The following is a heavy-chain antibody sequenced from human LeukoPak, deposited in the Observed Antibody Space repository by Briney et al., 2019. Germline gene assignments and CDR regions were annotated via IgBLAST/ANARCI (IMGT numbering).Heavy chain of an antibody. CDR2: ISAYNGNT. Sequence: ASVKVSCKASGYTFTSYGISWVRQAPGQGLEWMGWISAYNGNTNYAQKFQGRVTMTRDTSTSTVYMELSSLRSEDTAVYYCARDQDSSGWYYFDYWGQGTLVTVSS. CDR1: GYTFTSYG. J-gene: IGHJ4*02. D-gene: IGHD6-19*01. CDR3: ARDQDSSGWYYFDY. V-gene: IGHV1-18*01.